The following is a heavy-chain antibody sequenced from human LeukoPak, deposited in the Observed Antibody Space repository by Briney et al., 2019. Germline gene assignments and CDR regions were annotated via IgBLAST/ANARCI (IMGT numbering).Heavy chain of an antibody. Sequence: GGSLRLSCAASGFTFSSYSLSWVRQAPGKGLEWVSVISGSGGSTYYADSVRGRFTISRDNSKNTLYLQINSLRAEDTAVYYCAKGGYSSSWYGPDYWGQGTRVTVSS. CDR2: ISGSGGST. V-gene: IGHV3-23*01. CDR1: GFTFSSYS. CDR3: AKGGYSSSWYGPDY. J-gene: IGHJ4*02. D-gene: IGHD6-13*01.